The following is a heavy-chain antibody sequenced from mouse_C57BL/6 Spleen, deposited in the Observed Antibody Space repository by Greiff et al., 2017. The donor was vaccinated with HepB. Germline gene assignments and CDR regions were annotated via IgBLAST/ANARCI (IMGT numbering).Heavy chain of an antibody. Sequence: ESGPGLVKPSQSLSLTCSVTGYSITSGYYWNWIRQFPGNKLEWMGYISYDGSNNYNPSLKNRISITRDTSKNQFFLKLNSVTTEDTATYDCASGLGRRNYFDYWGQGTTLTVSS. V-gene: IGHV3-6*01. CDR1: GYSITSGYY. D-gene: IGHD4-1*01. J-gene: IGHJ2*01. CDR2: ISYDGSN. CDR3: ASGLGRRNYFDY.